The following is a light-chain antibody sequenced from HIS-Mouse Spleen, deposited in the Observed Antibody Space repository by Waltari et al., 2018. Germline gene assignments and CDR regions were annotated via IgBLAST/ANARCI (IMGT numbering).Light chain of an antibody. J-gene: IGLJ2*01. CDR2: EDS. Sequence: SYDLPQPPSLSVSPGQTARLPCPGDALPKKYAYWYQQQSGQAPVLVIYEDSKRPSGIPERFSGSSSGTMATLTISGAQVEDEADYYCYSTDSSSNHSVFGGGTKLTVL. V-gene: IGLV3-10*01. CDR3: YSTDSSSNHSV. CDR1: ALPKKY.